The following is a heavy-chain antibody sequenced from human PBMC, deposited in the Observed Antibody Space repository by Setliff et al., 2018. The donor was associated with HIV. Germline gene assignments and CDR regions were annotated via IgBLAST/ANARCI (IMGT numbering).Heavy chain of an antibody. J-gene: IGHJ4*02. CDR3: ARGSRAISGYGAFDY. V-gene: IGHV4-61*09. D-gene: IGHD3-9*01. Sequence: PSETLSLTCTVSGDSISSGGLYWTWIRQPAGKGLEYIGHIYIGGSTNSHPSLESRLAISADTSKNQFSLKLNSVTAADTAVYYCARGSRAISGYGAFDYWGRGILVTSPQ. CDR1: GDSISSGGLY. CDR2: IYIGGST.